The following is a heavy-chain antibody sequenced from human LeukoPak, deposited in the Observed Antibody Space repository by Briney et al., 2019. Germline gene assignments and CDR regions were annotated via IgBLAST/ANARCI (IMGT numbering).Heavy chain of an antibody. CDR3: ERDPGYSSGWFDY. D-gene: IGHD6-19*01. J-gene: IGHJ4*02. Sequence: GGSLRLSCIVSGFTFSSYSMSWARQAPGKGLEWVSCISASSNFISYADSVKGRFTISRDNAKKSLYLQMNSVRAEDTAVYYYERDPGYSSGWFDYWGQGALVTVSS. V-gene: IGHV3-21*01. CDR2: ISASSNFI. CDR1: GFTFSSYS.